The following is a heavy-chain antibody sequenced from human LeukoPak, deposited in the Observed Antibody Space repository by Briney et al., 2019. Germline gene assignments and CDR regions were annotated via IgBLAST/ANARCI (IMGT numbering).Heavy chain of an antibody. V-gene: IGHV4-34*01. Sequence: SETLSLTCAVYGGSFSGYYWSWIRQPPGKGLEWIGEINHSGSTNYNPSLKSRVTISVDTSKNQFSLKLSSVTAADTAVYYCAREARQWLAGPIPDAFDIWGQGTMVTVSS. J-gene: IGHJ3*02. CDR3: AREARQWLAGPIPDAFDI. CDR2: INHSGST. CDR1: GGSFSGYY. D-gene: IGHD6-19*01.